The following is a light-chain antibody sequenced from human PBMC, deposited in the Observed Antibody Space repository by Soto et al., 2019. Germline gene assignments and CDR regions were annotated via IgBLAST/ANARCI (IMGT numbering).Light chain of an antibody. CDR3: YSYTNNNTPM. J-gene: IGLJ3*02. CDR2: EVS. CDR1: SRDVGGYNY. V-gene: IGLV2-14*01. Sequence: QSALTQPASVSGSPGQSISISCTGTSRDVGGYNYVSWYQQHPGKAPKLLIYEVSNRPSGVSNRFSGSKSANTASLTISGPQAEDEADYYCYSYTNNNTPMFGGGTKVTVL.